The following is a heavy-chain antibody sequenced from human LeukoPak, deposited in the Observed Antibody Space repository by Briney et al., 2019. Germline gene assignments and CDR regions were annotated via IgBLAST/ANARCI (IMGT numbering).Heavy chain of an antibody. D-gene: IGHD3-10*01. CDR2: INAGNGNT. CDR1: GYTFTSYP. J-gene: IGHJ4*02. V-gene: IGHV1-3*01. CDR3: ARRPNYYGSGSYPY. Sequence: ASVTVSCKASGYTFTSYPMHWVRQAPGQRLEWVGWINAGNGNTKYSQKFQGRVTITRDTSASTAYMELSSLRSEDTAVYYCARRPNYYGSGSYPYWGQGTLVTVSS.